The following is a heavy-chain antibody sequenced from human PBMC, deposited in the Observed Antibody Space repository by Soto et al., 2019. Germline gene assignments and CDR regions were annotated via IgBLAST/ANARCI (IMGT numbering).Heavy chain of an antibody. J-gene: IGHJ4*02. CDR1: NGSISNRDYY. D-gene: IGHD1-1*01. Sequence: SETLSLTCTVSNGSISNRDYYWDWLRQPAGKGLEWIGSIFQSGKTYFNPSLESRVTISIDTSSDRFFLNLRSVTAADTALYYCATRGSWKGRFFFDTWGQGNQVTVSS. CDR3: ATRGSWKGRFFFDT. CDR2: IFQSGKT. V-gene: IGHV4-39*02.